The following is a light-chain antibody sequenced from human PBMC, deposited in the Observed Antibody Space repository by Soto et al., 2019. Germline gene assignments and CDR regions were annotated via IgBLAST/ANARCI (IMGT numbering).Light chain of an antibody. Sequence: DIQMTQSPSSLSASLGDRATLSCRASQSVSSYLNWYQQKPGKAPKLLIYAASSLHSGVPSRFSGSGSGTDFTLTIRSLKPEDFATCDCQQSYSTITFGQGTRLEIK. V-gene: IGKV1-39*01. J-gene: IGKJ5*01. CDR2: AAS. CDR1: QSVSSY. CDR3: QQSYSTIT.